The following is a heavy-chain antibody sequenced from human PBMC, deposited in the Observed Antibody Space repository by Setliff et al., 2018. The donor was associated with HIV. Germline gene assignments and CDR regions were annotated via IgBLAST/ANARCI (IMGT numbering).Heavy chain of an antibody. CDR1: GGSFSSGGYY. CDR2: IYSSGST. Sequence: PSETLSLTCTVSGGSFSSGGYYWSWIRQHPGKGLEWIGYIYSSGSTYYNPSLKSRVSISVDTSKNQFSLKLSSVTAADTAVYFCARGTYGSGSYLDYWGQGTLVTSPQ. J-gene: IGHJ4*02. D-gene: IGHD3-10*01. CDR3: ARGTYGSGSYLDY. V-gene: IGHV4-31*03.